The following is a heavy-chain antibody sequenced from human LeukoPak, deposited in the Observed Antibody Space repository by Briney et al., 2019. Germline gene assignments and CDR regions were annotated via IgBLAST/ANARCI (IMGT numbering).Heavy chain of an antibody. CDR1: GFTFSSYA. Sequence: PGGSLRLSCAASGFTFSSYAMSWVRQAPGKGLEWVSAISGSGGSTYYADSVKGRFTISRDNSNNTLYLQMNSLRAEDTAVYYCAKPTYSSSWYGAYIDYWGQGTLVTVSS. V-gene: IGHV3-23*01. J-gene: IGHJ4*02. CDR2: ISGSGGST. D-gene: IGHD6-13*01. CDR3: AKPTYSSSWYGAYIDY.